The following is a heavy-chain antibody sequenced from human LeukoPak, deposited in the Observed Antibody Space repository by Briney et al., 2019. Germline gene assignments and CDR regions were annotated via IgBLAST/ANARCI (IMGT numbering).Heavy chain of an antibody. V-gene: IGHV3-38-3*01. D-gene: IGHD5-18*01. CDR2: ISGGST. CDR3: AKDASPTAYYFDY. J-gene: IGHJ4*02. CDR1: GFTVSSNE. Sequence: GGSLRLSCAASGFTVSSNEMSWVRQAPGKGLEWVSSISGGSTYYADSRKGRFTISRDNSKNTLHLQMNSLRAEDTALYYCAKDASPTAYYFDYWGQGTLVTVSS.